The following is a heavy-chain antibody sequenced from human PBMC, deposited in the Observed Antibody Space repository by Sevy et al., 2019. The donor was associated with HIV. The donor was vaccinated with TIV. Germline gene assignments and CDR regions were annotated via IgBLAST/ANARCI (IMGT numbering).Heavy chain of an antibody. D-gene: IGHD6-13*01. CDR2: IVVGSGNT. J-gene: IGHJ4*02. CDR1: GFTFTSSA. CDR3: AAVGGIAAAGSSLPSDY. V-gene: IGHV1-58*01. Sequence: ASVKVSCKASGFTFTSSAVQWVRQARGQRLEWIGWIVVGSGNTNYAQKFQERVTITRDMSTSTAYMELSSLRSEDTAVYYCAAVGGIAAAGSSLPSDYWGQGTLVTVSS.